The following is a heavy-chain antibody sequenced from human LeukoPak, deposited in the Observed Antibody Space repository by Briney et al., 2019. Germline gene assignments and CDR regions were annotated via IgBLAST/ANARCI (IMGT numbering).Heavy chain of an antibody. CDR1: GYTLTELT. V-gene: IGHV1-24*01. CDR2: FDPEDGET. Sequence: ASVKVSCKVSGYTLTELTMHWVRQAPGKGLEWMGGFDPEDGETIYAQKFQGRVTMTEDTSTDTAYMELSSLRSEDTAVYYCATASSGWYGFDYWGQGTLVTVSS. CDR3: ATASSGWYGFDY. J-gene: IGHJ4*02. D-gene: IGHD6-19*01.